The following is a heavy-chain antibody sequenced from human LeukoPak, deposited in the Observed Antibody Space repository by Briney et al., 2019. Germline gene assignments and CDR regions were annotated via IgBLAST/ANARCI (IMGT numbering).Heavy chain of an antibody. D-gene: IGHD2-21*02. Sequence: SETLSLTCAVYGGSFSGYYWSWIRQPPGKGLEWIGEINHSGSTNYNPSLKSRVTISVDTSKNQFSLKLSSVTAADTAVYYCARGRGDTYCGGDCYFSPFDYWGQGTLVTVSS. V-gene: IGHV4-34*01. CDR2: INHSGST. J-gene: IGHJ4*02. CDR1: GGSFSGYY. CDR3: ARGRGDTYCGGDCYFSPFDY.